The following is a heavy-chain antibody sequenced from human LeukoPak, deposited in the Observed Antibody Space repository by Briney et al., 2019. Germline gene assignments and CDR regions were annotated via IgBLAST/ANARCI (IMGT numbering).Heavy chain of an antibody. V-gene: IGHV3-33*06. J-gene: IGHJ4*02. CDR2: IWYDGSNK. CDR1: GFTFSSYG. CDR3: AKDWADSSGYCAQDY. Sequence: GGSLRLSCAASGFTFSSYGMHWVRQAPGKGLEWVAVIWYDGSNKYYADSVKGRFTISRDNSKNTLYLQMNSLRAEDTAVYYCAKDWADSSGYCAQDYWGQGTLVTVSS. D-gene: IGHD3-22*01.